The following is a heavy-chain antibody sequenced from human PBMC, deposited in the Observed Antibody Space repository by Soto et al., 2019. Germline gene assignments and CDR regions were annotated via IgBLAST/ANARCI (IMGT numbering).Heavy chain of an antibody. CDR3: ASLGYCTNGVCYTGY. J-gene: IGHJ4*02. D-gene: IGHD2-8*01. CDR1: GGSISSGGYY. CDR2: IYYSGST. Sequence: SETLSLTCTVSGGSISSGGYYWSWIRQHPGKGLEWIGYIYYSGSTYYNPSLKSRVTISVDTSKNQFSLKLSSVTAADTAVYYCASLGYCTNGVCYTGYWGQGTLVTVSS. V-gene: IGHV4-31*03.